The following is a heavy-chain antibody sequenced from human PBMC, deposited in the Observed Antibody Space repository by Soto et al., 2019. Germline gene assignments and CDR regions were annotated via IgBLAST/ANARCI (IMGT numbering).Heavy chain of an antibody. Sequence: GGSLRLSCAASGFTFSSYSMNWVRQAPGKGLEWVSYISSGSSIYYADSVKGRFTISRDNAKNSLYLQMNSLRDEDTAVYYCARDLGYGLFDDWGQGTLVTVSS. CDR3: ARDLGYGLFDD. CDR2: ISSGSSI. CDR1: GFTFSSYS. V-gene: IGHV3-48*02. D-gene: IGHD5-18*01. J-gene: IGHJ4*02.